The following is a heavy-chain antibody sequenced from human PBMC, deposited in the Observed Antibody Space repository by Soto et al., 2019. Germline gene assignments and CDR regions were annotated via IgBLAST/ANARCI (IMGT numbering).Heavy chain of an antibody. V-gene: IGHV3-48*01. J-gene: IGHJ5*02. D-gene: IGHD6-19*01. CDR2: ISSSSSTI. CDR1: GFTFSSYS. CDR3: ARVAVDGYNWFDP. Sequence: VQLVESGGGLVQPGGSLRLSCAASGFTFSSYSMNWVRQAPGKGLEWVSYISSSSSTIYYADSVKGRFTISRDNAKSSLYLQMNSLRAEDTAVYYCARVAVDGYNWFDPWGQGTLVTVSS.